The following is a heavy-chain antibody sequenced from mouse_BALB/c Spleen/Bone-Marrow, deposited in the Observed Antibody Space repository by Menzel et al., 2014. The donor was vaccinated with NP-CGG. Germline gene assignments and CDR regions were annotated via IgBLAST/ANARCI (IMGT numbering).Heavy chain of an antibody. V-gene: IGHV7-3*02. CDR2: IRNKANGYTT. Sequence: EVKLVESGGGLVQPGGSLRLSCATSGFTFTDYYMSWVRQPPGKALEWLGFIRNKANGYTTEYSASVKGRFTISRDNSQSILYLQMNTLRAEDSDTYYSAKDIGNYVRFAYWGQGTLVTVSA. CDR3: AKDIGNYVRFAY. CDR1: GFTFTDYY. D-gene: IGHD2-1*01. J-gene: IGHJ3*01.